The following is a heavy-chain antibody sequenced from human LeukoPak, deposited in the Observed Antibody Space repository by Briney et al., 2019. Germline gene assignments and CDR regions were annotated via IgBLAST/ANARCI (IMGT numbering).Heavy chain of an antibody. V-gene: IGHV3-7*03. CDR2: IKQDGSEK. CDR3: AKRSLFWSGFLDY. J-gene: IGHJ4*02. D-gene: IGHD3-3*01. Sequence: GGSLRLSCAASGFTFSSYWMSWVRQAPGKGLEWVANIKQDGSEKYYVDSVKGRFTISRDNSKNTLYLQMNSLRAEDTAVYYCAKRSLFWSGFLDYWGQGTLVTVSS. CDR1: GFTFSSYW.